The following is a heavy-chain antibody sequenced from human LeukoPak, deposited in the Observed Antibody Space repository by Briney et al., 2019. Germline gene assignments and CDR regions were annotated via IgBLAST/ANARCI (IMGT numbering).Heavy chain of an antibody. CDR3: AKAEPIAGTGLVDY. J-gene: IGHJ4*02. CDR2: LNGGGDTT. CDR1: GFTFSNYA. V-gene: IGHV3-23*01. Sequence: GGSLRLSCAASGFTFSNYAMSWVRQAPGKGLEWVSPLNGGGDTTYYADSVKGRFTISRDNSKNTLYVQMNSLRAEDTAVYYCAKAEPIAGTGLVDYWGQGTMVTVSS. D-gene: IGHD1-7*01.